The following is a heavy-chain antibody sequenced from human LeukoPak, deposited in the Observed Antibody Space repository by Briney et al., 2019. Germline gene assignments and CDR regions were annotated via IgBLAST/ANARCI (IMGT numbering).Heavy chain of an antibody. V-gene: IGHV2-26*01. CDR3: ARVLGGYTSSWPRSGPIDY. CDR2: IFSNDEK. D-gene: IGHD6-13*01. Sequence: ESGPTLVNPTETLTLTCTVSGFSLSNAAMGVSYIRQPPGQALEWLAHIFSNDEKSYSTSLKRRLTISKDTSRSQVVLTMTNMDPVDTATYYCARVLGGYTSSWPRSGPIDYWGQGTLVTVSS. CDR1: GFSLSNAAMG. J-gene: IGHJ4*02.